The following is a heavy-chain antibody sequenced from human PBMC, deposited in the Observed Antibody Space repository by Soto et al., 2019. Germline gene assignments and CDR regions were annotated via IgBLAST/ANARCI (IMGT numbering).Heavy chain of an antibody. CDR2: INHSGST. CDR1: GGSFSGYY. J-gene: IGHJ4*02. CDR3: ARNPRIAARPPSYCSGGSCLDY. Sequence: QVQLQQWGAGLLKPSETLSLTCAVYGGSFSGYYWSWIRQPPGKGLEWIGEINHSGSTNYNPSLKSRVTISVDTSTNQFSLKLSSVTAAATAVYYCARNPRIAARPPSYCSGGSCLDYWGQGTLVTVSS. V-gene: IGHV4-34*01. D-gene: IGHD2-15*01.